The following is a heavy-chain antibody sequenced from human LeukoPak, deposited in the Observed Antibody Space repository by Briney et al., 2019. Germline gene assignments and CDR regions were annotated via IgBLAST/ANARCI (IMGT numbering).Heavy chain of an antibody. D-gene: IGHD2-15*01. CDR3: TTDLPGTPTDF. Sequence: GGSLRLSCAASGFIFSNAWKNWVRQAPGKGLEWVGRIKSKANGETIDYAAPVKGRFTISRDDSKNTLYLQMNSLDTEDTAVYFCTTDLPGTPTDFWGQGTLVTVSS. CDR2: IKSKANGETI. V-gene: IGHV3-15*07. J-gene: IGHJ4*02. CDR1: GFIFSNAW.